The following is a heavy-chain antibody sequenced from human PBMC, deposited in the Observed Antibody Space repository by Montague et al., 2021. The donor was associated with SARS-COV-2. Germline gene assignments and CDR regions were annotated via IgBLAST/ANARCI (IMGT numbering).Heavy chain of an antibody. CDR1: GVSVSSSSYF. J-gene: IGHJ4*02. CDR3: ARHLNYRDYGGDDY. D-gene: IGHD4-17*01. Sequence: SETLSLTCSVSGVSVSSSSYFCGFIRHPPRKLLELIGSIYYSGGTYSNSSLKSRVTISVDTSKNQFSLKLSSVTAADTAVYYCARHLNYRDYGGDDYWGQGTLVTVSS. V-gene: IGHV4-39*01. CDR2: IYYSGGT.